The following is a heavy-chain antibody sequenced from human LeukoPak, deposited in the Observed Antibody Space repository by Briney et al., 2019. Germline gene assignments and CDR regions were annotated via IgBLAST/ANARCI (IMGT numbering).Heavy chain of an antibody. V-gene: IGHV3-11*01. CDR3: ARGPFWSGYFDD. CDR2: VSSTGTTI. J-gene: IGHJ4*02. Sequence: GGSLRLSCAASGFTFSDYYMSWIRQAPGKGLEWISYVSSTGTTIYYADSVKGRFTISRDNAKNSLYLQVNSLRAEDTAVYYCARGPFWSGYFDDWGQGTLVTVSS. D-gene: IGHD3-3*01. CDR1: GFTFSDYY.